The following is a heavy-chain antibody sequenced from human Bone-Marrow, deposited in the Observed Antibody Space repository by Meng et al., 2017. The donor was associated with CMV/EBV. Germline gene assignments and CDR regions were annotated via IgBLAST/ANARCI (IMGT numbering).Heavy chain of an antibody. CDR1: GYTFTSYG. D-gene: IGHD6-19*01. V-gene: IGHV1-18*01. CDR3: AREGRIAVAGLHWFDP. Sequence: HVQVGQAGAEVKKPGASVKVSCKASGYTFTSYGISWVRQAPGQGLEWMGWISAYNGNTNYAQKLQGRVTMTTDTSTSTAYMELRSLRSDDTAVYYCAREGRIAVAGLHWFDPWGQGTLVTVSS. J-gene: IGHJ5*02. CDR2: ISAYNGNT.